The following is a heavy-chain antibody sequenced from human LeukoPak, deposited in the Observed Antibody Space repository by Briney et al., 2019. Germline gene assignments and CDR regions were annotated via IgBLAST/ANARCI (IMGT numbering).Heavy chain of an antibody. CDR2: ISRTSRFI. Sequence: GRSLRLSCAASGFTFSSYSMNWVRQAPGRGREWVLSISRTSRFIEYADSVKGRFTIDRDNATYSLYLQMNSLTADDTAVYYCARDPGPVGMSINGFDYWGQGMLVTVSS. CDR3: ARDPGPVGMSINGFDY. CDR1: GFTFSSYS. D-gene: IGHD3-3*02. J-gene: IGHJ4*02. V-gene: IGHV3-21*01.